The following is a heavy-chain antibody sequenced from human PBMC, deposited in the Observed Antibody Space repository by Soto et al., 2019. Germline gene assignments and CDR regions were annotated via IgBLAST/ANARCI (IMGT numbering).Heavy chain of an antibody. CDR2: ISGSGGTT. Sequence: PGGSLRLSCAASGFTFSSYAMSWVRQAPGKGLEWVSTISGSGGTTYYADSVKGRFTISRDNSKNTLYLQMNSLRAEDTAVYYCAKDRPYYDRSGYYYDDFDIWGQGTMVTVSS. D-gene: IGHD3-22*01. CDR3: AKDRPYYDRSGYYYDDFDI. CDR1: GFTFSSYA. J-gene: IGHJ3*02. V-gene: IGHV3-23*01.